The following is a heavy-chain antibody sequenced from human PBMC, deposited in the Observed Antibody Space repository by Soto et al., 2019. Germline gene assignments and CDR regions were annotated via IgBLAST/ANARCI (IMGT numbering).Heavy chain of an antibody. V-gene: IGHV3-30*18. CDR3: AKEGDYGGDEYFQH. CDR2: ISYDGSNK. D-gene: IGHD4-17*01. CDR1: GFTFSSYG. J-gene: IGHJ1*01. Sequence: QVQLVESGGGVVQPGRSLRLSCAASGFTFSSYGMHWVRQAPGKGLEWVAVISYDGSNKYYADSVKGRFTISRDNSKNTLYLQMNSLRAEDTAVYYCAKEGDYGGDEYFQHWGQGTLVTVSS.